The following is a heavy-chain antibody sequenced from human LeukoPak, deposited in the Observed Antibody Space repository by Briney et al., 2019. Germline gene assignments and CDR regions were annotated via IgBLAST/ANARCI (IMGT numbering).Heavy chain of an antibody. CDR1: GGSISSYY. CDR3: ARHATSMLRGSGSYFDY. Sequence: PSETLSLTCTVSGGSISSYYWSWIRQPPGKGLEWIGYIYYSGSTNYNPSLKSRVTISVDTSENQFSLKLSSVTAADTAVYYCARHATSMLRGSGSYFDYWGQGTLVTVSS. D-gene: IGHD1-26*01. CDR2: IYYSGST. V-gene: IGHV4-59*08. J-gene: IGHJ4*02.